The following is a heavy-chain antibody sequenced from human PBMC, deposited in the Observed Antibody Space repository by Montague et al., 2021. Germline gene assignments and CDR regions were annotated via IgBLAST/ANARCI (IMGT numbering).Heavy chain of an antibody. V-gene: IGHV3-7*01. D-gene: IGHD5-12*01. CDR1: GFTFSTYW. CDR3: ARDSSGSLDY. CDR2: INQDGSTR. Sequence: SPRLSWAASGFTFSTYWMAWVRQAPGKGLEWVANINQDGSTRNYVDSVKGRFTISRDNAKNSLSLQMNSLRVEDTAIYYCARDSSGSLDYWGQGTLVTVSS. J-gene: IGHJ4*02.